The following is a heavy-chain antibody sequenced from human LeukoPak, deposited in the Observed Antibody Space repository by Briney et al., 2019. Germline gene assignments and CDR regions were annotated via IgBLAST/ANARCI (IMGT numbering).Heavy chain of an antibody. CDR3: AREKYSSSSDAFDI. Sequence: SETLSLTCTVSGGSISSSSYYWGWIRQPPGKGLEWIGSIYYSGSTYYNPSLKSRVTISVDTSKNQFSLKLSSATAADTAVYYCAREKYSSSSDAFDIWGQGTMVTVSS. CDR1: GGSISSSSYY. J-gene: IGHJ3*02. V-gene: IGHV4-39*07. D-gene: IGHD6-13*01. CDR2: IYYSGST.